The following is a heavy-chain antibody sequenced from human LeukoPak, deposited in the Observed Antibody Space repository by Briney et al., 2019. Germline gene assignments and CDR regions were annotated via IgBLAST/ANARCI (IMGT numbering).Heavy chain of an antibody. CDR3: ARDPYGARSEPDY. D-gene: IGHD4-17*01. CDR2: ISSSSSSI. Sequence: PGGSLRLSRAASGFTFSSYSMNWVRQAPGKGLEWVSYISSSSSSIYYADSVKGRFTISRDNAKNSLYLQMNSLRAEDTAVYYCARDPYGARSEPDYWGQGTLVTVSS. V-gene: IGHV3-48*01. CDR1: GFTFSSYS. J-gene: IGHJ4*02.